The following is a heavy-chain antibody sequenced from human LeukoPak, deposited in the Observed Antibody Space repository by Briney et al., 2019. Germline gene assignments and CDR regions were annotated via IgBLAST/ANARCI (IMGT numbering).Heavy chain of an antibody. CDR2: IYYSGST. CDR3: ARERWESESVVGIFGDYYYYGMDV. D-gene: IGHD6-19*01. J-gene: IGHJ6*02. CDR1: GGSISSYY. Sequence: SETLSLTCTVSGGSISSYYWSWIRQPPGKGLEWIGYIYYSGSTNYNPSLKSRVTISVDTSKNQFSLKLSSVTAADTAVYYCARERWESESVVGIFGDYYYYGMDVWGQGTTVTVSS. V-gene: IGHV4-59*01.